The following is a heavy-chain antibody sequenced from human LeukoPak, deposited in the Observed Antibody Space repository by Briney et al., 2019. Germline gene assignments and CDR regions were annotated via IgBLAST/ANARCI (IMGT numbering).Heavy chain of an antibody. J-gene: IGHJ3*02. V-gene: IGHV4-59*01. Sequence: SETLSLTCTVSGGSISGYYWSWIRQPPGKGLEWIGYIYYSGSTNYNPSLKSRVTISVDTSKNQFSLKLSSVTAADTAVYYCAREHYDILTGLYIDAFDIWGPGTRVTVS. CDR1: GGSISGYY. D-gene: IGHD3-9*01. CDR3: AREHYDILTGLYIDAFDI. CDR2: IYYSGST.